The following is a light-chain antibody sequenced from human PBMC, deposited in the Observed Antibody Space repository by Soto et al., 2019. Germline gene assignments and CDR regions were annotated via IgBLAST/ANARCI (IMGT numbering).Light chain of an antibody. J-gene: IGLJ1*01. V-gene: IGLV1-40*01. CDR2: GNS. Sequence: QSVLTQPPSVSGAPGQRVTISCTGSSSNIGSGYDVHWYQQLPGTAPKLLIYGNSNRPSGVPDRFSGSKSGTSASLAITGLQDEDEADYYCQSYDSSFYVFGTGTKLTVL. CDR1: SSNIGSGYD. CDR3: QSYDSSFYV.